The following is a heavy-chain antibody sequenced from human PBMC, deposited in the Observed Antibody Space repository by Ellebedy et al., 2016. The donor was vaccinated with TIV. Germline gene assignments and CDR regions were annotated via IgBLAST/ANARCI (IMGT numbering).Heavy chain of an antibody. CDR3: ARTRSGWYGLDAFDI. CDR1: GFTFSSYA. V-gene: IGHV3-30-3*01. CDR2: ISYDGSNK. J-gene: IGHJ3*02. D-gene: IGHD6-19*01. Sequence: GGSLRLXXAASGFTFSSYAMHWVRQAPGKGLEWVAVISYDGSNKYYADSVKGRFTISRDNSKNTLYLQMNSLRAEDTAVYYCARTRSGWYGLDAFDIWGQGTMVTVSS.